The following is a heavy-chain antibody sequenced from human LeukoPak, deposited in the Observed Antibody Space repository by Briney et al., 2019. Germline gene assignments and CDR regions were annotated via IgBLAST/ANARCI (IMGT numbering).Heavy chain of an antibody. CDR1: GGSISSYY. V-gene: IGHV4-59*01. CDR3: AGGRPGGLLLEALDYFDY. D-gene: IGHD2-15*01. Sequence: SETLSLTCTVSGGSISSYYWSWIRQPQGKWLEWMGYIYYSGSPNSNPSPKSRVTISVDTSKKQFSLKLSSVAAADTAVDYCAGGRPGGLLLEALDYFDYWGGGTGLSVS. CDR2: IYYSGSP. J-gene: IGHJ4*02.